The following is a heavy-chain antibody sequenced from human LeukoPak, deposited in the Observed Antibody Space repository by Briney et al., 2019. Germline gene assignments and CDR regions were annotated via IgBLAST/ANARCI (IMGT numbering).Heavy chain of an antibody. CDR1: GFTVSSNY. CDR2: IYSGGST. D-gene: IGHD6-19*01. Sequence: PGGSLRLSCAASGFTVSSNYMSWVRQAPGKGLEWVSLIYSGGSTYYADSAKDRFFISRDNSKNTLYLQMNSPRAEDTAVYYCARARGSGWYYFDYWGQGTLVTVSS. V-gene: IGHV3-66*01. CDR3: ARARGSGWYYFDY. J-gene: IGHJ4*02.